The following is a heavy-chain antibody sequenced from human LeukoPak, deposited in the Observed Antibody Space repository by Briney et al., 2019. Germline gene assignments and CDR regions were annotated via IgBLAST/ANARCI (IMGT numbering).Heavy chain of an antibody. CDR2: IYTYESP. D-gene: IGHD3-16*01. V-gene: IGHV4-61*02. Sequence: SQTLSLTCTVSGGSISSGSYYWSWIRQPAGKGLEWIGRIYTYESPNYNPSLKSRVTISVDTSKNQFSLKLTSVTAADTAVYFCARAPGGRRAYYMDVWGKGTTVTISS. CDR3: ARAPGGRRAYYMDV. J-gene: IGHJ6*03. CDR1: GGSISSGSYY.